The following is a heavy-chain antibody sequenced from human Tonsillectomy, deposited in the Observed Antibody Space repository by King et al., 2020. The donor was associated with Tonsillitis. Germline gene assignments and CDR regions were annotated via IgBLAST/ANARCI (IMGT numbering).Heavy chain of an antibody. CDR3: ARAQGTSLENYYYYGMDV. V-gene: IGHV1-18*04. CDR1: GYTFTSYG. J-gene: IGHJ6*02. Sequence: QLVQSGAEVKKPGASVKVSCKASGYTFTSYGISWVRQAPGRGLEWMGWISGYTGNTNYAQKFQGRVTMTTDTSTSTAYMDLRSLRSDDTAVYYCARAQGTSLENYYYYGMDVWGQGTTVTVSS. D-gene: IGHD1-14*01. CDR2: ISGYTGNT.